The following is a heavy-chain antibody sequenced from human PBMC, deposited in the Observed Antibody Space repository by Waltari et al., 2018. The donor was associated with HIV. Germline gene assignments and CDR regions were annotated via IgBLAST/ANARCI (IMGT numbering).Heavy chain of an antibody. CDR2: IIPSLGIA. CDR1: GGTFSSHA. Sequence: QVQLVQSGAEVKKPGSSVKVSCKASGGTFSSHAIAWVRPAPGQGLEWMGRIIPSLGIANYAQKFQGRVTITADKSTSTAYMELSSLRSEDTAVYYCASLSCSSTSCYYYGMDVWGQGTTVTVSS. J-gene: IGHJ6*02. CDR3: ASLSCSSTSCYYYGMDV. D-gene: IGHD2-2*01. V-gene: IGHV1-69*04.